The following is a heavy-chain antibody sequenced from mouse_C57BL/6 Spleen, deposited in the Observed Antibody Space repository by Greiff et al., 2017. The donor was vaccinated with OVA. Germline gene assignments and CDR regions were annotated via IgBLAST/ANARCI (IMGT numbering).Heavy chain of an antibody. CDR1: GYTFTSYW. CDR2: IDPSDSYT. Sequence: QVQLQQPGAELVKPGASVKLSCKASGYTFTSYWMQWVKQRPGQGLEWIGEIDPSDSYTNYNQKFKGKATLTVDTSSSTAYMQLSSLTSEDSAVYYCARIRLRQLRLRGAMDYWGQGTSGTVSS. J-gene: IGHJ4*01. D-gene: IGHD3-2*02. V-gene: IGHV1-50*01. CDR3: ARIRLRQLRLRGAMDY.